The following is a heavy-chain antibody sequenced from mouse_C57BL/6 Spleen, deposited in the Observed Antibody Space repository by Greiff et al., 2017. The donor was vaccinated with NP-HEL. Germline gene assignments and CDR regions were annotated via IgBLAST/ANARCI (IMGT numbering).Heavy chain of an antibody. CDR3: AMDGRTAQAFWFAY. J-gene: IGHJ3*01. D-gene: IGHD3-2*02. V-gene: IGHV3-6*01. Sequence: EVQLQESGPGLVKPSQSLSLTCSVTGYSITSGYDWNWIRQFPGNKLEWMGYISYDGSNNYNPSLKNRISITRDTSKNQFFLKLNSVTTEDTATYYCAMDGRTAQAFWFAYWGQGTLVTVSA. CDR2: ISYDGSN. CDR1: GYSITSGYD.